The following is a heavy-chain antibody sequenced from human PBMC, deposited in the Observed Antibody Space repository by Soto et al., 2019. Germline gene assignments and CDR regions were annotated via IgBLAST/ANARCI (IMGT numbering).Heavy chain of an antibody. CDR3: AQFLAAAGTGG. CDR2: IGTSGTNT. V-gene: IGHV3-23*01. D-gene: IGHD6-13*01. J-gene: IGHJ4*02. CDR1: GFSFSSYG. Sequence: EVQLLESGGDLVQPGGSLRLSWEVSGFSFSSYGVSWVRQAPGKGLEWVSSIGTSGTNTYYTDSVKGRFTISRDNSRNTLYLQMNSLRAGDTAVYYCAQFLAAAGTGGWGQGTLVTVSS.